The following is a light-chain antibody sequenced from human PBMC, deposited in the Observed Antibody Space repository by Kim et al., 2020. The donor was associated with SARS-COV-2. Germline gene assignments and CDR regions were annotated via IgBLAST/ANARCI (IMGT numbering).Light chain of an antibody. CDR2: QDS. J-gene: IGLJ2*01. V-gene: IGLV3-1*01. Sequence: SYELTQPPSVSVSPGQTASITCSGDKLGDKYACWYQQKPGQSPVLVIYQDSKRPSGIPERFSGSNSGNTATLTISGTQAMYEADYYCQAWDSSTKVVFGGGTQLTVL. CDR1: KLGDKY. CDR3: QAWDSSTKVV.